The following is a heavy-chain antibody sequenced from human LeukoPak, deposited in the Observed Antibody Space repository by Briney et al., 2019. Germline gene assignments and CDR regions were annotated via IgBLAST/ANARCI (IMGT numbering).Heavy chain of an antibody. Sequence: SETLSLTCAVYGGSFSGYYWSWIRQPPGKGLEWIGEINHSGSTNYNPSLKSRVTISVDTSKSQFSLKLSSVTAADTGVYYCAGPNGAAGNNWFDPWGQGTLVTVSS. D-gene: IGHD6-13*01. J-gene: IGHJ5*02. V-gene: IGHV4-34*01. CDR1: GGSFSGYY. CDR3: AGPNGAAGNNWFDP. CDR2: INHSGST.